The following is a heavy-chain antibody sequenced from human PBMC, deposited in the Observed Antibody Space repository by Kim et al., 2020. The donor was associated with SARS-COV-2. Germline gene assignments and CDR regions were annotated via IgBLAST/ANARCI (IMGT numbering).Heavy chain of an antibody. CDR2: ISGSGGST. D-gene: IGHD6-13*01. V-gene: IGHV3-23*01. CDR1: GFTFSSYA. CDR3: AKDLEVVAAAGTDSTDY. J-gene: IGHJ4*02. Sequence: GGSLRLSCAASGFTFSSYAMSWVRQAPGKGLEWVSAISGSGGSTYYADSVKGRFTISRDNSKNTLYLQMNSLRAEDTAVYYCAKDLEVVAAAGTDSTDYWGQGTLVTVSS.